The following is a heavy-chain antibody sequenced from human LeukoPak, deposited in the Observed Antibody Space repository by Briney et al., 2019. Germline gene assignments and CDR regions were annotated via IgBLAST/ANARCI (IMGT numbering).Heavy chain of an antibody. V-gene: IGHV3-7*01. CDR1: GFTFSSYW. CDR3: ARGYYDRDFWSGYSYYFDY. Sequence: PGGSLRLSCAASGFTFSSYWMSWVCQAPGKGLEWVANIKQDGSEKYYVDSVKGRFTISRDNAKNSLYLQMNSLRAEDTAVYYCARGYYDRDFWSGYSYYFDYWGQGTLVTVSS. J-gene: IGHJ4*02. D-gene: IGHD3-3*01. CDR2: IKQDGSEK.